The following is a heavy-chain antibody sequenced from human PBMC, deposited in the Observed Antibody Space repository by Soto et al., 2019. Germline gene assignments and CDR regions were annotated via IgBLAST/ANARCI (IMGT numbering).Heavy chain of an antibody. Sequence: QVQLVESGGGVVQPGRSLRLSCAASGFTFSSYGMHWVRQAPGKGLGWVAVISYDGSNKYYADSVKGRFTISRDNSKNTPYLQMNSLRAEDTAVYYCAKDHGPYSYGSLVDYWRQGTLFTVSS. D-gene: IGHD5-18*01. CDR2: ISYDGSNK. V-gene: IGHV3-30*18. J-gene: IGHJ4*02. CDR3: AKDHGPYSYGSLVDY. CDR1: GFTFSSYG.